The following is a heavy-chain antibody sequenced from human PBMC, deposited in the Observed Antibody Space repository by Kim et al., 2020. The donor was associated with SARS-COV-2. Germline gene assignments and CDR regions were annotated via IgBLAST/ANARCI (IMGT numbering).Heavy chain of an antibody. J-gene: IGHJ4*02. CDR2: INPGDSDT. CDR3: ATPGAYNWNHIYY. V-gene: IGHV5-51*01. Sequence: GESLKISCKASGYTFTNYWIGWVRQMPGKGLEWVGFINPGDSDTRYSPSFQGQVSISADNSISTAYLQWSSLKASDTAMYYCATPGAYNWNHIYYWGQG. D-gene: IGHD1-20*01. CDR1: GYTFTNYW.